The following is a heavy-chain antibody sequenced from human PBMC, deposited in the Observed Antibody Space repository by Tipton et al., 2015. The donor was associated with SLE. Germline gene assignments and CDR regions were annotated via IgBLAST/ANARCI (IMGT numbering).Heavy chain of an antibody. CDR1: GGSISSSSYY. J-gene: IGHJ4*02. CDR3: AREDGVAAAVDY. D-gene: IGHD6-13*01. Sequence: TLSLTCTVSGGSISSSSYYWGWIRQPPGKGLEWIGSIYYSGSTYYNPSLKSRVTISVDTSKNQFSLKLSSVTAADTAVYYCAREDGVAAAVDYWGQGTLVTVSS. CDR2: IYYSGST. V-gene: IGHV4-39*07.